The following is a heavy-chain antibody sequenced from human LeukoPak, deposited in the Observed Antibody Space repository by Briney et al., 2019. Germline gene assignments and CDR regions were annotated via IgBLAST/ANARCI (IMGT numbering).Heavy chain of an antibody. CDR3: VRNGGSLDY. J-gene: IGHJ4*02. CDR1: GFSFSNHW. Sequence: PGGSLRLSCAASGFSFSNHWMSWVRQAPGKGLEWVASINLDGTDKYYVDAVKGRFTISRDNAKNSLFPEMNSLRATDTAVYYCVRNGGSLDYWGQGTLVTVPS. CDR2: INLDGTDK. V-gene: IGHV3-7*01. D-gene: IGHD2-15*01.